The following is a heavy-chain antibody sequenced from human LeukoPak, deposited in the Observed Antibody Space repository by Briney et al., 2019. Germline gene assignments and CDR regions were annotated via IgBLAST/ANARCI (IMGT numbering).Heavy chain of an antibody. V-gene: IGHV3-11*01. CDR3: ARVRSQKQWLVSDYFDY. CDR1: GFTFSDYY. CDR2: ISSSGSTI. D-gene: IGHD6-19*01. Sequence: GGSLRLSCAASGFTFSDYYMSWIRQAPGKGLEWVSYISSSGSTIYYADSVKGRFTITRDNAKNSLYLQMNSLRAEDTAVYYCARVRSQKQWLVSDYFDYWGRGTLVTVSS. J-gene: IGHJ4*02.